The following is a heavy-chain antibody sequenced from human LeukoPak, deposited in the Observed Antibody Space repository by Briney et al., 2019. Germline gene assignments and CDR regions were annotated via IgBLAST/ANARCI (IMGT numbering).Heavy chain of an antibody. CDR3: ARHKLPRYYFDY. Sequence: SETLSLTCTVSGGSISSYYWSWIRQPPGKGLEWTGYIYYSGSTNYNPSLKSRVTISVDTSKNQFSLKLSSVTAADTAVYYCARHKLPRYYFDYWGQGTLVTVSS. J-gene: IGHJ4*02. CDR1: GGSISSYY. CDR2: IYYSGST. V-gene: IGHV4-59*08.